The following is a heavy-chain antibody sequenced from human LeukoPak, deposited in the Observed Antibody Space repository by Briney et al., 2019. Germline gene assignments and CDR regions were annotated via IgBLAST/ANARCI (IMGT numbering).Heavy chain of an antibody. J-gene: IGHJ6*02. CDR3: ATLGGGGYSYGYGLAFYGMDV. D-gene: IGHD5-18*01. V-gene: IGHV1-24*01. Sequence: ASVKVSCKVSGYTLTELSMHWVRQAPGKGLEWMGGFDPEDGETIYAQKFQGRVTMTEDTSTDTAYMKLSSLRSEDTAVYYCATLGGGGYSYGYGLAFYGMDVWGQGTTVTVSS. CDR2: FDPEDGET. CDR1: GYTLTELS.